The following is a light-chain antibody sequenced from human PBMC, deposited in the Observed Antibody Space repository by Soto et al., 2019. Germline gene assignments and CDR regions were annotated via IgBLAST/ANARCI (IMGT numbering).Light chain of an antibody. CDR3: QQYTNWPVT. CDR1: QSVSSY. Sequence: EIVLTQSPATLSLSPGERATLSCRASQSVSSYLAWYQQKPGQAPRLLIYGASSRATGSPDRFSGSGAGTEFTLTISSLQSEDFAVYYCQQYTNWPVTFGQGTKVDIK. J-gene: IGKJ1*01. CDR2: GAS. V-gene: IGKV3D-15*01.